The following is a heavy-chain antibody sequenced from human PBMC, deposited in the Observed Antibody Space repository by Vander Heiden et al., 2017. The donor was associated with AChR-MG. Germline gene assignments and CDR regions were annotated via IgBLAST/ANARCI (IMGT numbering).Heavy chain of an antibody. CDR2: IIPIFGTA. J-gene: IGHJ4*02. D-gene: IGHD5-18*01. Sequence: QVQLVQSGAAVTKPRSSVKVSCKASGATFRGYALSWVRQAPGQGREWMGGIIPIFGTANYAQKFQGRVTITADKSTSTAYMELSSLRSEDTAVYYCATLRGERGYSYGYRYWGQGTLVTVSS. CDR3: ATLRGERGYSYGYRY. V-gene: IGHV1-69*06. CDR1: GATFRGYA.